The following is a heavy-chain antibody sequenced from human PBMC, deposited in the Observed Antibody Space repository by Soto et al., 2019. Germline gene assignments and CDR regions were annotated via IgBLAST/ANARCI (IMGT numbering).Heavy chain of an antibody. CDR2: ISGSGGST. CDR1: GFTFSSYA. V-gene: IGHV3-23*01. CDR3: AKDLGIMITFGGAIVDY. Sequence: GGSLRLSCAASGFTFSSYAMSWVRQAPGKGLEWVSAISGSGGSTNYADSVKGRFTISRDNSKNTLYLQMNSLRAEDTAVYYCAKDLGIMITFGGAIVDYWGQGTLVTVSS. J-gene: IGHJ4*02. D-gene: IGHD3-16*02.